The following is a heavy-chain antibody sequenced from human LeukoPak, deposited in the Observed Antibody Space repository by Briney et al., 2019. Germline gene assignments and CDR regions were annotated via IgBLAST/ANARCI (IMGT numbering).Heavy chain of an antibody. CDR2: INPNSGNT. D-gene: IGHD3-16*02. CDR3: ARAAYDYVWGSYRRNWFDP. J-gene: IGHJ5*02. Sequence: ASVKVSCRTSGYTFSDYYIHWIRQAPGQGLEWVGWINPNSGNTGYAQKFQGRVTITRNTSISTAYMELSSLRSEDTAVYYCARAAYDYVWGSYRRNWFDPWGQGTLVTVSS. V-gene: IGHV1-8*03. CDR1: GYTFSDYY.